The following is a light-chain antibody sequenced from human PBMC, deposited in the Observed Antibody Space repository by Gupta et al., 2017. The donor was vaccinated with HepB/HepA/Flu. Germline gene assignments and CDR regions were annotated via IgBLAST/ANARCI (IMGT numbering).Light chain of an antibody. V-gene: IGKV3-11*01. CDR3: QQRKYWPPLT. Sequence: EVVLTQSTATLPLSPGERATLSCRASQSVDIYLAWYQQKPGQAPRLLIYDASHRATGIPGRFSGSGSGTDFTLTISSLEPEDFAVYYCQQRKYWPPLTFGGGTNLEIK. CDR2: DAS. J-gene: IGKJ4*01. CDR1: QSVDIY.